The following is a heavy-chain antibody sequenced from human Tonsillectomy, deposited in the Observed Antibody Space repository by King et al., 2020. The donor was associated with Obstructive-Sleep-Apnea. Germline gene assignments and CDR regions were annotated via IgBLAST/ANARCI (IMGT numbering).Heavy chain of an antibody. J-gene: IGHJ6*02. V-gene: IGHV3-48*04. CDR1: GFTFSSCS. CDR3: ARYCSSSNCYYAMDV. Sequence: VQLVESGGGLVQPGGSLRLSCAASGFTFSSCSMNWVRLAPGKGLEWISYISSTSSTLYYADSVKGRFTISRDNAKNSLYLQMNSLRAEDTAVYYCARYCSSSNCYYAMDVWGQGTTVTVSS. D-gene: IGHD2-2*01. CDR2: ISSTSSTL.